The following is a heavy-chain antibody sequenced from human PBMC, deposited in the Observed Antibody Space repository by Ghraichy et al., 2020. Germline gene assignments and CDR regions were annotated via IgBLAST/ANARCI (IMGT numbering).Heavy chain of an antibody. Sequence: SETLSLTCTVSGGSVSSGSYYWSWIRQPPGKGLEWIGYIFYSGSTNYNPSLKSRVTISLDTSENQFSLRLNSVTAADTAVYYCARDSRSRYFGPWGQGTLVTVSS. CDR2: IFYSGST. D-gene: IGHD3-9*01. CDR1: GGSVSSGSYY. CDR3: ARDSRSRYFGP. J-gene: IGHJ5*02. V-gene: IGHV4-61*01.